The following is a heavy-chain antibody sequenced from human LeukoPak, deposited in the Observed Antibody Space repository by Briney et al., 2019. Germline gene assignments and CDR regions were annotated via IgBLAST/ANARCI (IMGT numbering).Heavy chain of an antibody. Sequence: SVKVSCKASGGTFSSLTISWVRQAPGQGLEWMGGIIPIFNTPHYAQTFQGRVTITADESTSTAYMELNSLRSEDTAVYYCATSSRTYSSTDYWGQGTLVTVSS. CDR2: IIPIFNTP. D-gene: IGHD6-13*01. J-gene: IGHJ4*02. V-gene: IGHV1-69*13. CDR1: GGTFSSLT. CDR3: ATSSRTYSSTDY.